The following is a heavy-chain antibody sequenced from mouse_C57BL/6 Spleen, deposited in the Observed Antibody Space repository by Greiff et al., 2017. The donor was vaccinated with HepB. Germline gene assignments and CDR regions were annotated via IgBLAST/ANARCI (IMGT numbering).Heavy chain of an antibody. CDR1: GFTFSSYG. V-gene: IGHV5-6*01. Sequence: EVKLVDSGGDLVKPGGSLKLSCAASGFTFSSYGMSWVRQTPDKRLEWVATISSGGSYTYYPDSVKGRFTISRDNAKNTLYLQMSSLKSEDTAMYYCAKDGYYRGVGDYWGQGTSVTVSS. D-gene: IGHD2-3*01. J-gene: IGHJ4*01. CDR2: ISSGGSYT. CDR3: AKDGYYRGVGDY.